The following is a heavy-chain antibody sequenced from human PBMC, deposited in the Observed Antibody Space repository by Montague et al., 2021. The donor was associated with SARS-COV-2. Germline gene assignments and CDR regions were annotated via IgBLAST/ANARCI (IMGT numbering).Heavy chain of an antibody. CDR3: AREVVTFDSWSNSLRVDYFDL. J-gene: IGHJ4*02. CDR1: DGPISSYY. CDR2: IYSSATEII. Sequence: SETLSLTCTVSDGPISSYYWSWMRRPAGKGLEWIGRIYSSATEIINYSPFLSSRVTMSIDTSKKQFSLHLTSGTAADTAVYYCAREVVTFDSWSNSLRVDYFDLWGQGTLVTVSS. D-gene: IGHD3-3*01. V-gene: IGHV4-4*07.